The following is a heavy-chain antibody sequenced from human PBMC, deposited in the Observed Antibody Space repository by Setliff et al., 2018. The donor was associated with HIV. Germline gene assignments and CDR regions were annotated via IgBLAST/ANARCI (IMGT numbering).Heavy chain of an antibody. CDR1: GGSISSSTYY. Sequence: SETLSLTCTVSGGSISSSTYYWGWIRQPPGKGLEWIGTIYYTGNTYYNPSLKSRVTISVDTSNNQFSLKLSSVTPADTAVYYCARRSYCSAGGCHYLYYDFDFWGQGTLVTVSS. D-gene: IGHD2-15*01. J-gene: IGHJ4*02. CDR3: ARRSYCSAGGCHYLYYDFDF. CDR2: IYYTGNT. V-gene: IGHV4-39*01.